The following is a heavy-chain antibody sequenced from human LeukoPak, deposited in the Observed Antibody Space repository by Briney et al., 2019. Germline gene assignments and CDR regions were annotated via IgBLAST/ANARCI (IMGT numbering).Heavy chain of an antibody. Sequence: TSESLSLTCTVSGGSISGYFWTWIRQPAGKELEWIGRIYSSGTAYYNPSLESRVTISLDTFNNQFSLKVTSVTAADTAVYYCARGTEKTRISGYYSFDHWGRGLLATVSS. J-gene: IGHJ4*02. CDR1: GGSISGYF. V-gene: IGHV4-4*07. D-gene: IGHD5-12*01. CDR3: ARGTEKTRISGYYSFDH. CDR2: IYSSGTA.